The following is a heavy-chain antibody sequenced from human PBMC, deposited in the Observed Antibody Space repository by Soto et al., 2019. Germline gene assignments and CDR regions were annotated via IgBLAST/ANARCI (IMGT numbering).Heavy chain of an antibody. Sequence: PSETLSLTCAVYGGSFSGYYWSWIRQPPGKGLEWIGYIYYSGSTNYNPSLKSRVTISVDTSKNQFSLKLSSVTAADTAVYYCARVRNSGNVDYWGQGTLVTVSS. V-gene: IGHV4-59*01. CDR1: GGSFSGYY. CDR3: ARVRNSGNVDY. D-gene: IGHD2-15*01. CDR2: IYYSGST. J-gene: IGHJ4*02.